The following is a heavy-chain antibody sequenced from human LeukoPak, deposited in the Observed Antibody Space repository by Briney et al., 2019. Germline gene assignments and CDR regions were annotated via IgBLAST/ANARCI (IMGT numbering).Heavy chain of an antibody. V-gene: IGHV6-1*01. CDR2: TYYRSKWYN. CDR3: ARDRCSGGSCYFGWFDP. CDR1: GDSVSSNSAA. Sequence: LQTLSLTCAISGDSVSSNSAAWKWIRQSPSRGLEWLGRTYYRSKWYNDYAVSVKSRITINPDTSKNQFSLQLNSVTPEDTAVYYCARDRCSGGSCYFGWFDPWGQGTLVTVSS. J-gene: IGHJ5*02. D-gene: IGHD2-15*01.